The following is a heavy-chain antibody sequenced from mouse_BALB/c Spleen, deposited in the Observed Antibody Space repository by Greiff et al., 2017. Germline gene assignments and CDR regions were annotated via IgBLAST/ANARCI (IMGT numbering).Heavy chain of an antibody. J-gene: IGHJ2*01. D-gene: IGHD2-4*01. CDR1: GYSFTGYY. Sequence: LVKTGASVKISCTASGYSFTGYYMHWVKQRHGKSLEWIGYISCYNGATSYNQKFKGKATFTVDTSSSTAYMQFNSLTSEDSAVYYCARITTRGVFDYWGQGTTLTVAS. V-gene: IGHV1S34*01. CDR2: ISCYNGAT. CDR3: ARITTRGVFDY.